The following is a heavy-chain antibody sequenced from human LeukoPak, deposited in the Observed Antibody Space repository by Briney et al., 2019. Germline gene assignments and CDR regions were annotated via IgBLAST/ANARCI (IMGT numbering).Heavy chain of an antibody. CDR2: ISSSGSTI. CDR1: GFTFSDYY. Sequence: GGSLRLSCAASGFTFSDYYMSWIRQAPGKGLEWVSYISSSGSTIYYADSVKGRFTISRDNAKNSLYLQMNSLRAEDTAVYYCASSPRTAAAGLDYWGQGTLVTVSS. V-gene: IGHV3-11*01. D-gene: IGHD6-13*01. CDR3: ASSPRTAAAGLDY. J-gene: IGHJ4*02.